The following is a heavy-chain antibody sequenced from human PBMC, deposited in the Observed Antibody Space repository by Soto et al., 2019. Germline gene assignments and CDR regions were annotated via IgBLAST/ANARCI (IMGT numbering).Heavy chain of an antibody. CDR3: ARDQEGTYYDFWSGYQTYYYYYGVDV. J-gene: IGHJ6*02. CDR2: ISSSGSTI. CDR1: GFTFSDYY. D-gene: IGHD3-3*01. Sequence: GGSLRLSCAASGFTFSDYYMSWIRQAPGKGLEWVSYISSSGSTIYYADSVKGRFTISSDNAKNSLYLQMNSLRAEDTAVYYCARDQEGTYYDFWSGYQTYYYYYGVDVWGQGTTVTVSS. V-gene: IGHV3-11*01.